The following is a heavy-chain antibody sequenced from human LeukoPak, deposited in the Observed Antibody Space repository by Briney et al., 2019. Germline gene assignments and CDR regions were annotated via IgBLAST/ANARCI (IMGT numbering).Heavy chain of an antibody. Sequence: GGSLRLSCAASGFTFSSYAMHWVRQAPGKGLEWVAVISYDGSNKYYADSVKGRFTISRDNSKNTLYLQMNSLRAEDTAVYYCARDFTDYGAFPYFQHWGQGTLVTVSS. D-gene: IGHD4-17*01. CDR3: ARDFTDYGAFPYFQH. V-gene: IGHV3-30-3*01. CDR1: GFTFSSYA. CDR2: ISYDGSNK. J-gene: IGHJ1*01.